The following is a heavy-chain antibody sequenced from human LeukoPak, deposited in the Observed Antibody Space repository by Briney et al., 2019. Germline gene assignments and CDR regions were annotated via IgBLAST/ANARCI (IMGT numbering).Heavy chain of an antibody. CDR3: ARHRRLSYFDY. V-gene: IGHV4-39*01. CDR2: IYYSGST. D-gene: IGHD2/OR15-2a*01. Sequence: GSLRLSCAASGFTVSSNYMSWVRQPPGKGLEWIGNIYYSGSTYYNPSLKSRVTISVDTSKNQFSLKLSSVTAADTAVYFCARHRRLSYFDYWGQGTLVTVSS. J-gene: IGHJ4*02. CDR1: GFTVSSNY.